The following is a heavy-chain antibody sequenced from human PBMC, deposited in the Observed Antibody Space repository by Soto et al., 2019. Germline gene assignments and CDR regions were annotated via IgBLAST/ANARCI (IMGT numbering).Heavy chain of an antibody. V-gene: IGHV3-30*18. Sequence: QVQLVESGGGVVQPGRSLRLSCAASGFTFSSYGMHWVRQAPGKGLEWVAVISYDGSNKYYADSVKGRLTIPRDNSKNTLYLQMHSLRGEDTAVYYWAKYNGRGCDWLRVGVASDIWGQGTMVTVSS. CDR2: ISYDGSNK. CDR3: AKYNGRGCDWLRVGVASDI. D-gene: IGHD5-12*01. CDR1: GFTFSSYG. J-gene: IGHJ3*02.